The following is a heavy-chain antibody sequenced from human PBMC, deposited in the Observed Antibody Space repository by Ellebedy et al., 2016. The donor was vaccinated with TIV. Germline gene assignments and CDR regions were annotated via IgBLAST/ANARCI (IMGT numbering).Heavy chain of an antibody. V-gene: IGHV4-39*07. Sequence: MPSETLSLTCGVSGGSVSNTRYFWGWIRQPPGKGPEWIGSVNHGGNSYYNPSVEGRITMSVDTSKNQFSLRLTSVTAADTDLYFCASHRGFSSGWTFDYWGLGTLVSVSS. CDR1: GGSVSNTRYF. CDR3: ASHRGFSSGWTFDY. D-gene: IGHD6-19*01. J-gene: IGHJ4*02. CDR2: VNHGGNS.